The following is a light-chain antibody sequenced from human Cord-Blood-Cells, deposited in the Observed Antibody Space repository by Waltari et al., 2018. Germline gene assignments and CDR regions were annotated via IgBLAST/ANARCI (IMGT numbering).Light chain of an antibody. J-gene: IGKJ4*01. CDR3: QQSYSTVLT. CDR2: AAS. V-gene: IGKV1-39*01. CDR1: QSISSY. Sequence: DIQMTQSPSSLSASVGDRVXXTCLASQSISSYLNWYQQKPGKDPKLLIYAASSLQSGVPSRFSGSGSGTDFTLTISSLQPEDFATYYCQQSYSTVLTFGGGTKVEIK.